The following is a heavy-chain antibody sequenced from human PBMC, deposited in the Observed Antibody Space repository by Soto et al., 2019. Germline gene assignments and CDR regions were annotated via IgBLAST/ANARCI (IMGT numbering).Heavy chain of an antibody. CDR2: INPYNGNT. CDR3: ARDRGYCSGAGCSSDWFDP. Sequence: QVQLVQSGAEVKKPGASVEVSCKASGYTFTSYGISWVRQAPGQGLEGMGWINPYNGNTNYAQKLQGRVTMTTHTSGSTAYMGLRSLRSDDTAVYYCARDRGYCSGAGCSSDWFDPWGQGTLVTVSS. D-gene: IGHD2-15*01. J-gene: IGHJ5*02. CDR1: GYTFTSYG. V-gene: IGHV1-18*04.